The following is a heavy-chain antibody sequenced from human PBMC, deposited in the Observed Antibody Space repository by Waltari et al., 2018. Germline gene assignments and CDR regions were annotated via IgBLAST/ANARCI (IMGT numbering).Heavy chain of an antibody. D-gene: IGHD1-26*01. CDR1: GYSISSGYY. Sequence: QVQLQESGPGLVKPSETLSLTCAVSGYSISSGYYWGWIRQPPGKGLEWIGSIYHSGSTYYNPSLKSRVTISVDTSKNQFSLKLSSVTAADTAVYYCARGELAPFDYWGQGTLVTVSS. CDR2: IYHSGST. CDR3: ARGELAPFDY. V-gene: IGHV4-38-2*01. J-gene: IGHJ4*02.